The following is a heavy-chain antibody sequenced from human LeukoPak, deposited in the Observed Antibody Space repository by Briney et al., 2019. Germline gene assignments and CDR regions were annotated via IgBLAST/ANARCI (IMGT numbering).Heavy chain of an antibody. V-gene: IGHV1-2*02. CDR1: GYTFTGYY. Sequence: GASVKVSCKASGYTFTGYYMHWVRQAPGQGLEWMGWINPNSGSTNYAQKFQGRVTMTRDTSISTAYMELSRLRSDDTAVYYCARVFLRPYADYYYGMDVWGQGTTVTVSS. CDR3: ARVFLRPYADYYYGMDV. CDR2: INPNSGST. J-gene: IGHJ6*02. D-gene: IGHD2-2*01.